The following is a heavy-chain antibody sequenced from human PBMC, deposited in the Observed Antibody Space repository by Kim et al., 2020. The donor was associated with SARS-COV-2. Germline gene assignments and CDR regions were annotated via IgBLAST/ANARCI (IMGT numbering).Heavy chain of an antibody. CDR2: IWYDGSNK. J-gene: IGHJ4*02. V-gene: IGHV3-33*06. Sequence: GGSLRLSCAASGFTFSSYGMHWVRQAPGKGLEWVAVIWYDGSNKYYADSVKGRFTISRDNSKNTLYLQMNSLRAEDTAVYYCAKDRKRSGWYYFDYWGQGTLVTVSS. CDR1: GFTFSSYG. D-gene: IGHD6-19*01. CDR3: AKDRKRSGWYYFDY.